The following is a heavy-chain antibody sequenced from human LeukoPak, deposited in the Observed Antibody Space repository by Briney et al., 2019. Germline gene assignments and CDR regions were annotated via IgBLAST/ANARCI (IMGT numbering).Heavy chain of an antibody. Sequence: GASLKISFKGSGSPFSSYWIGWVRPRPGKGLEWMGIIYPGDSDTRYSPSLQGQVTISVDTSIGTAYLQWSSLKASDTAVYYCASQNDFRLDDWGQGTLVTVSS. CDR3: ASQNDFRLDD. J-gene: IGHJ4*02. D-gene: IGHD3-3*01. V-gene: IGHV5-51*01. CDR2: IYPGDSDT. CDR1: GSPFSSYW.